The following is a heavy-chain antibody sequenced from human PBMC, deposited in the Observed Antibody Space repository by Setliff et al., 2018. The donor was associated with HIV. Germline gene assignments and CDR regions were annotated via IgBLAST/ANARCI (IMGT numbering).Heavy chain of an antibody. CDR1: GDSIGSSRYY. V-gene: IGHV4-39*01. CDR2: IYYSGST. J-gene: IGHJ4*02. CDR3: ARWHPPYGFWEEDY. D-gene: IGHD3-10*01. Sequence: SETLSLTCTVSGDSIGSSRYYWAWIRQPPGKGLEWIGNIYYSGSTYYNPSLKTRVTISVDGSKNQFSLKLKSVTAADTAVYYCARWHPPYGFWEEDYWGQGILVTVSS.